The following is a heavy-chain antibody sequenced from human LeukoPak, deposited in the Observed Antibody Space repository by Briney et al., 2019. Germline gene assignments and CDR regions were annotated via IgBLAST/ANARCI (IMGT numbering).Heavy chain of an antibody. Sequence: ASVKVSCKTSGYTFTCYGMHWVPQAPEQTLELMGWINGGNGNAKYSERFQGRVTIIRDTSASTAYMELSSLRSEDTAVYYCARVPLHDDSGHYYPHWGQGTLVTVSS. CDR1: GYTFTCYG. D-gene: IGHD3-22*01. V-gene: IGHV1-3*01. CDR3: ARVPLHDDSGHYYPH. CDR2: INGGNGNA. J-gene: IGHJ1*01.